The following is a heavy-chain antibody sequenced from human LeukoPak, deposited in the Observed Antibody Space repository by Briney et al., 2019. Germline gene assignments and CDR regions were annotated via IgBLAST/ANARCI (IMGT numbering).Heavy chain of an antibody. CDR3: AKCQGASSYTPVDY. D-gene: IGHD2-2*02. CDR2: INSGGST. CDR1: EFTFSSYA. Sequence: GGSLRLSCAASEFTFSSYAMSWVRQAPGKGPEWVSGINSGGSTYYADSVKGRFTISRDNSKNTLYLQINSLRAEDTAVYYCAKCQGASSYTPVDYWGQGTLVTVSS. J-gene: IGHJ4*02. V-gene: IGHV3-23*01.